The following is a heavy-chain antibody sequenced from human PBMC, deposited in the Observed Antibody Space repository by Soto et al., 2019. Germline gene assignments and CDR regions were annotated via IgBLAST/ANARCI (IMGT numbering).Heavy chain of an antibody. J-gene: IGHJ6*02. CDR2: INPNSGGT. D-gene: IGHD2-2*02. CDR1: GYTFSGYY. V-gene: IGHV1-2*02. Sequence: GASVKVSCKASGYTFSGYYIHWLRQAPGQGLEWMGWINPNSGGTNYAQKFQGRVTVTRDTPTSTAYMEVSRLTSDDTAVYYCARSLTEGYCTITGGYTSPLYGLDVWGQGTTVTVSS. CDR3: ARSLTEGYCTITGGYTSPLYGLDV.